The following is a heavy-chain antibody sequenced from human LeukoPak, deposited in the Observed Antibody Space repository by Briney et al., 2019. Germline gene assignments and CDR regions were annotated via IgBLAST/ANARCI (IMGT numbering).Heavy chain of an antibody. V-gene: IGHV4-28*01. CDR2: IYYSGST. CDR3: ASFKAEYYFDY. Sequence: SDTLSLTCAVSGYSISSSNWWGWIRQPPGKGLEWIGYIYYSGSTYYNPSLKGRVTMSVDTSKNQFSPKLSSVTAVDTAVYYCASFKAEYYFDYWGQGTLVTVSS. CDR1: GYSISSSNW. J-gene: IGHJ4*02.